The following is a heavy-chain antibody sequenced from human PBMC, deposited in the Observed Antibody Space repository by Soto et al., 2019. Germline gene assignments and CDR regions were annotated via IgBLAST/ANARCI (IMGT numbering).Heavy chain of an antibody. CDR2: IWYDGSNK. D-gene: IGHD1-7*01. V-gene: IGHV3-33*01. CDR3: TREHVNYVREY. Sequence: QVQVVESGGGVVQPGRSVRLSCVASGFTFSSFGMHWVRQAPGKGLEWVAAIWYDGSNKNYADSVKGRFTISRDNSKNRLYLQMTSMRVEEAAVFYCTREHVNYVREYWGQETLVTVSS. J-gene: IGHJ4*02. CDR1: GFTFSSFG.